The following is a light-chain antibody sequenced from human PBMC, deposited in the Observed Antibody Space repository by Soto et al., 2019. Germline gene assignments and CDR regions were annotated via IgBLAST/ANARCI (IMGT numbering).Light chain of an antibody. CDR1: QSIHIW. CDR2: DAS. Sequence: DIQMTQSPSSLSASVGDRATITCRASQSIHIWLAWYQQKPGKPPKLLISDASSLESGVPSRFSGSGSGTEFTLTISCLQPDDFATYFCQQYLASWTFGQGTKVE. CDR3: QQYLASWT. V-gene: IGKV1-5*01. J-gene: IGKJ1*01.